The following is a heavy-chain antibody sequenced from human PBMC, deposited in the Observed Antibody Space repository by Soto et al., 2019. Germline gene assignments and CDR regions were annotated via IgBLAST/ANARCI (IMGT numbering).Heavy chain of an antibody. CDR1: GGSISKFY. J-gene: IGHJ5*02. CDR3: VRDGSKSLRDWFDP. CDR2: VYATGTT. Sequence: SETLSLTCNVSGGSISKFYWAWIRKTAGNGLEWMGRVYATGTTDYNPSLRSRVAMSVDISKKTFSLRLRSVTGADSGVYYCVRDGSKSLRDWFDPWGQGILVTVSS. V-gene: IGHV4-4*07.